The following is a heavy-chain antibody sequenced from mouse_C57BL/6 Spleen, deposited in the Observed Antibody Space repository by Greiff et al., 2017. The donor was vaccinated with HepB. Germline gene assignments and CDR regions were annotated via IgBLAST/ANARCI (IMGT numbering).Heavy chain of an antibody. J-gene: IGHJ2*01. CDR1: GYTFTSYW. D-gene: IGHD2-12*01. CDR3: ARSRVNYYFDY. V-gene: IGHV1-64*01. Sequence: VQLQQPGAELVKPGASVKLSCKASGYTFTSYWMHWVKQRPGQGLEWIGMIHPNSGSTNYNEKFKSKATLTVDKSSSTAYMQLSRLTSEDSAFYYSARSRVNYYFDYWGQGTTLTVSS. CDR2: IHPNSGST.